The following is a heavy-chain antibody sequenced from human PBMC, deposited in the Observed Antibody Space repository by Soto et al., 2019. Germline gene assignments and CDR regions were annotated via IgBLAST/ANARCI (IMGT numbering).Heavy chain of an antibody. CDR3: ARQPYYYDSSGSLGWFDP. CDR1: GYSFTSYW. Sequence: PGESLKISCQGSGYSFTSYWIGWVRQMPGKGLEWMGIIYPGDSDTRYSPSFQGQVTISADKSISTAYLQWSSLKASDTAMYYCARQPYYYDSSGSLGWFDPWGQGTLVTAPQ. D-gene: IGHD3-22*01. J-gene: IGHJ5*02. CDR2: IYPGDSDT. V-gene: IGHV5-51*01.